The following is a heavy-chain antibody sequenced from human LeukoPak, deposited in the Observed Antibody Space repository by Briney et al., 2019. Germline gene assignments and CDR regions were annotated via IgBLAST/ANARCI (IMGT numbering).Heavy chain of an antibody. D-gene: IGHD2-15*01. V-gene: IGHV3-7*03. Sequence: GGSLRLSCAASGFTFSSYWVSWVRQAPGKGLEWVANIKQDGSEKYYVDSVKGRFTISRDNAKNSLYLQMMSPRAEDTAVYYCARGSDGGSHIVDYWGQGALVTVSS. J-gene: IGHJ4*02. CDR2: IKQDGSEK. CDR1: GFTFSSYW. CDR3: ARGSDGGSHIVDY.